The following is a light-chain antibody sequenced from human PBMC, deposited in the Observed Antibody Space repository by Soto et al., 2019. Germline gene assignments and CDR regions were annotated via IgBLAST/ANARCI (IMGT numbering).Light chain of an antibody. V-gene: IGLV2-14*03. Sequence: QSALTQPASVSGSPGQSITISCTGTSSDVGGYNYVSWYQQHPGKAPKLMIYGVSNRPSGVSYRFSGSKSGNTASLTISGLQAEDEADYYCSSYTSSSTLYVFGTGTKLTVL. CDR2: GVS. J-gene: IGLJ1*01. CDR3: SSYTSSSTLYV. CDR1: SSDVGGYNY.